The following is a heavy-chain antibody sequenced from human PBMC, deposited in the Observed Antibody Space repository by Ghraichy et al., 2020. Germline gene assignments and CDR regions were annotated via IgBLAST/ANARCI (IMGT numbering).Heavy chain of an antibody. CDR3: ARMSREAAYFDS. V-gene: IGHV3-21*06. CDR1: GFTFSAYT. D-gene: IGHD5-24*01. J-gene: IGHJ4*02. Sequence: GGSLRLSCEATGFTFSAYTMNWVRQAPGKGLQWVSSFSSIGNNILNADSVRGRFTTSRDNVKNSVFLEMTSLRAEDTGVYFCARMSREAAYFDSWGQGTPVTVSA. CDR2: FSSIGNNI.